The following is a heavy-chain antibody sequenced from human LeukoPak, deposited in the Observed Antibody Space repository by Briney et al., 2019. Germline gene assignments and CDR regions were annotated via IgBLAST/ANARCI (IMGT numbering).Heavy chain of an antibody. CDR1: GFTFNTYT. CDR2: ITASSTAI. J-gene: IGHJ3*02. Sequence: NPGGSLRLSCAASGFTFNTYTMNWVRQAPGKGLEWVSSITASSTAIYSADSVKGRFTISRDNAKNFLYLQMNSLRAEDTAVYYCARGGSHNWDDAFDIWGQGTMVTVSS. V-gene: IGHV3-21*04. CDR3: ARGGSHNWDDAFDI. D-gene: IGHD5-24*01.